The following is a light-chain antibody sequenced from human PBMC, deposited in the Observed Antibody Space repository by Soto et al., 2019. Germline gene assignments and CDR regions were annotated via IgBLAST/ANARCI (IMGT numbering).Light chain of an antibody. CDR3: QQYNNWPGT. V-gene: IGKV3-15*01. CDR2: GAS. Sequence: EIVLKQSPATLSVSAGERATLSCRASQGVSSNLAWYQQKPVQAPRLLIYGASTRATGIPARFSGSGSGTEFTLTISSLQSEDFAVYYCQQYNNWPGTFGKGTKVEIK. J-gene: IGKJ1*01. CDR1: QGVSSN.